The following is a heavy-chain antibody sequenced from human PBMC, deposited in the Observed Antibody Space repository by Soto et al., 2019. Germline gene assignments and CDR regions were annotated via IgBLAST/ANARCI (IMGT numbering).Heavy chain of an antibody. V-gene: IGHV1-18*01. Sequence: ASVRASCKASGYTFTSHGIRWARQAPGQGLVWMGWITAYNGNTNYAQKLHGRVTMTTDTSTSTAYMELRSLRSDDTAVYYCARSRLMVYATPYYFDYWGQGTLVTVSS. J-gene: IGHJ4*02. CDR3: ARSRLMVYATPYYFDY. CDR1: GYTFTSHG. D-gene: IGHD2-8*01. CDR2: ITAYNGNT.